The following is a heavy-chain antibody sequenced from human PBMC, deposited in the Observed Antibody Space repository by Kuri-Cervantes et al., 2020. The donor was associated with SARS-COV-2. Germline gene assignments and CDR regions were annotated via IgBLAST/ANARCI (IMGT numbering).Heavy chain of an antibody. CDR3: ARVKTIFGVAPFDY. CDR2: IYYSGST. V-gene: IGHV4-59*12. CDR1: GGSISSYY. J-gene: IGHJ4*02. Sequence: GSLRLSCTVSGGSISSYYWSWIRQPPGKGLEWIGYIYYSGSTNYIPSLKSRVTISVDTSKNQFSLKLSSVTAADTAVYYCARVKTIFGVAPFDYWGQGTLVTVSS. D-gene: IGHD3-3*01.